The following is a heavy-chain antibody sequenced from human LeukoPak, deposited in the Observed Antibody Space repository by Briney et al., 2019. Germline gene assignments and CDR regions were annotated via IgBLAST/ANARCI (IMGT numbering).Heavy chain of an antibody. J-gene: IGHJ4*02. D-gene: IGHD6-13*01. CDR3: AKDTSSSWQIFDY. V-gene: IGHV3-9*01. Sequence: PGRSLRLSCAASGFTFDDYAMLWVRQAPGKGLEGVSGISWNSGSIGYADSVKGRFTISRDNAKNSLYLQMNSLRAEDTALYYCAKDTSSSWQIFDYWGQGTLVTVSS. CDR1: GFTFDDYA. CDR2: ISWNSGSI.